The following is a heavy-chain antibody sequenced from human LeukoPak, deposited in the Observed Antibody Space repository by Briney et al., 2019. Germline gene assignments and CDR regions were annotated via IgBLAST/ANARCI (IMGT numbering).Heavy chain of an antibody. CDR1: GFTFSSYE. Sequence: AGGSLRLSCAASGFTFSSYEMNWVRQAPGKGLEWVSYISSSGSTIYYADSVKGRFTISRDNAKNSLYLQMNSLRAEDTAVYYCAREVRDKCSGGSCPFDYWGQGTLVTVSS. D-gene: IGHD2-15*01. CDR3: AREVRDKCSGGSCPFDY. V-gene: IGHV3-48*03. CDR2: ISSSGSTI. J-gene: IGHJ4*02.